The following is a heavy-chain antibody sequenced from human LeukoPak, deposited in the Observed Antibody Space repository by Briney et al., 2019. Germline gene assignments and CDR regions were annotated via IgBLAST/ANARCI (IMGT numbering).Heavy chain of an antibody. D-gene: IGHD2-15*01. CDR3: ARDGPDVDCSGGSCYSGS. CDR2: ISAYNGNT. Sequence: ASVKVSCKASGYTFTSYGISWVRQAPGQGLEWMGWISAYNGNTNYAQKLQGGVTMTTDTSTSTAYMALRSLRSDDTAVYYCARDGPDVDCSGGSCYSGSWGQGTLVTVSS. CDR1: GYTFTSYG. J-gene: IGHJ5*02. V-gene: IGHV1-18*04.